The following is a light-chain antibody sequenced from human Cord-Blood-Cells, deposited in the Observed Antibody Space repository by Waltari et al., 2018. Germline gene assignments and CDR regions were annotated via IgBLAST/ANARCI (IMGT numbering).Light chain of an antibody. CDR1: RSDVGGYNY. Sequence: QSALTQPRSVSGSPGQSVTISCTGTRSDVGGYNYVSWYQQHPGKAPKLMIYDVSKRPSGVPDHFSGSKSGNTASLTISGLQAEDEADYYCCSYAGSYTGVFGGGTKLTVL. J-gene: IGLJ3*02. CDR2: DVS. V-gene: IGLV2-11*01. CDR3: CSYAGSYTGV.